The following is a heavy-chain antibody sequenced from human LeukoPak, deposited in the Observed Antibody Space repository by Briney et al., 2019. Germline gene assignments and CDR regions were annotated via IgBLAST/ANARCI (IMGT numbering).Heavy chain of an antibody. V-gene: IGHV1-69*13. J-gene: IGHJ6*03. Sequence: SVKVSCKASGGTFSSYAIIWVRQAPGQGLEWMGGIIPVFGAANYAQKFQGRITITADESTSTAYMELRSLRSDDTAVYYCARTELGSNYYYMDVWGKGTTVTVSS. CDR1: GGTFSSYA. CDR2: IIPVFGAA. D-gene: IGHD7-27*01. CDR3: ARTELGSNYYYMDV.